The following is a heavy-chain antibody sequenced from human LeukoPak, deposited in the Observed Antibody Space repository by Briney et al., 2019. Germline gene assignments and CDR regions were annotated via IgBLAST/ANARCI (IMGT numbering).Heavy chain of an antibody. CDR2: ISSSSSYI. Sequence: GGSLRLSCAASGFTFSSYAMHWVRQAPGKGLEWVSSISSSSSYIYYADSVKGRFTISRDNAKNSLYLQMNSLRAEDTAVYYCARELGRWLQLNPFDYWGQGTLVTVSS. D-gene: IGHD5-24*01. V-gene: IGHV3-21*01. J-gene: IGHJ4*02. CDR1: GFTFSSYA. CDR3: ARELGRWLQLNPFDY.